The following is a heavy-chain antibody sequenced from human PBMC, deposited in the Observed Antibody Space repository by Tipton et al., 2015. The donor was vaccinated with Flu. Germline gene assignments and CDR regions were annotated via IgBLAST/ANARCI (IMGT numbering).Heavy chain of an antibody. CDR3: ARGQGANP. CDR1: GFTVSSNY. V-gene: IGHV3-53*01. Sequence: SLRLSCAASGFTVSSNYMSWVRQAPGKGLEWVSVIYSDGSTYYIDSVKGQFTISRDNSKNMLSLEMNSLRAEDTAVYYCARGQGANPWGQGTLVTVSS. CDR2: IYSDGST. J-gene: IGHJ5*02.